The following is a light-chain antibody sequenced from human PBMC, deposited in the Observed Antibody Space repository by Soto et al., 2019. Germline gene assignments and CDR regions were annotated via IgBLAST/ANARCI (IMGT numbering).Light chain of an antibody. CDR1: QTISTW. CDR3: QQYTNTNNPWM. Sequence: DIQVTQSPPTLSASVGDRVTITCRASQTISTWMAWYQQKPGKAPKLLVYDASTLQSGVASRFSGCGSGTEFTLLISGLQPDDSATYYCQQYTNTNNPWMFGQGTKVEI. J-gene: IGKJ1*01. V-gene: IGKV1-5*01. CDR2: DAS.